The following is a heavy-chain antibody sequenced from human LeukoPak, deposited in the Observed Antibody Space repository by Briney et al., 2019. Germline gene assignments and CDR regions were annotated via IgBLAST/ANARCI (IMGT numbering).Heavy chain of an antibody. CDR2: IYTGGTT. CDR1: GFTFSSYS. J-gene: IGHJ4*02. Sequence: GGSLRLSCAASGFTFSSYSMSWVRQAPGKGLEWVSVIYTGGTTYYADSVKGRFIISRDNSKNTLYLQMDSLRAEDTAVYYCARGRYYYDTSGYSLNCYDYWGQGTLVTVSS. CDR3: ARGRYYYDTSGYSLNCYDY. D-gene: IGHD3-22*01. V-gene: IGHV3-53*01.